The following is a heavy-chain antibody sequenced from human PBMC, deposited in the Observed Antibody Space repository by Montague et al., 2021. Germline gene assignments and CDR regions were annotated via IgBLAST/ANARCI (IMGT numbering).Heavy chain of an antibody. V-gene: IGHV4-59*02. CDR2: MRSSGSP. Sequence: SETLSLTCSVSGGSVNGYDWSWIRQPPGKGLEWIGYMRSSGSPNYNPSFKSRLAISIDRSRNQFSLELSFVTAADTAVYYCASWMHWGQGKLVTVSS. J-gene: IGHJ4*02. CDR3: ASWMH. CDR1: GGSVNGYD. D-gene: IGHD2-2*03.